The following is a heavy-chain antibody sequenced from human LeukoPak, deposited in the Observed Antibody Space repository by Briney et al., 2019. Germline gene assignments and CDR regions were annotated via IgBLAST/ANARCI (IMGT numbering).Heavy chain of an antibody. D-gene: IGHD3-22*01. Sequence: SVKVSCKASGGTFSSYAISWVRQAPGQGLEWMGGIIPIFGTANYAQKFQGRVTITADESTSTAYMELSSLRSEDTAVYYCARHRPAKHYYDSSAYSPFDYWGQGTLVTVSS. J-gene: IGHJ4*02. V-gene: IGHV1-69*13. CDR2: IIPIFGTA. CDR3: ARHRPAKHYYDSSAYSPFDY. CDR1: GGTFSSYA.